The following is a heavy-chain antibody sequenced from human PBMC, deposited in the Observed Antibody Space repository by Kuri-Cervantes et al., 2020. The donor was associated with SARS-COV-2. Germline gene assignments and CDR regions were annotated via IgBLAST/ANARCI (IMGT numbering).Heavy chain of an antibody. V-gene: IGHV1-46*01. CDR2: INPSGGST. CDR1: GYTFTSYY. CDR3: AKDPRYCTGGVCYGWFDP. J-gene: IGHJ5*02. Sequence: ASVKVSCKASGYTFTSYYMHWVRQAPGQGLEWMGIINPSGGSTSYAQKFQGRVTMTRDTSTSTVYMELSSLRAEDTAVYYCAKDPRYCTGGVCYGWFDPWGQGTLVTVSS. D-gene: IGHD2-8*02.